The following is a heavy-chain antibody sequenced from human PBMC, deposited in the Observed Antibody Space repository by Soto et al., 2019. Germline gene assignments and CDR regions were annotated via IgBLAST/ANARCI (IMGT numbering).Heavy chain of an antibody. CDR3: ASLQRTWNYVDY. V-gene: IGHV4-39*01. Sequence: SETLSLTCTVSGGSISSSSYYWGWIRQPPGKGLEWIGSIYYSGSTYYNPSLKSRVTISVDTSKNQFSLKLSSVTAADTAVYYCASLQRTWNYVDYWGQGTLVTVSS. J-gene: IGHJ4*02. CDR1: GGSISSSSYY. CDR2: IYYSGST. D-gene: IGHD3-3*01.